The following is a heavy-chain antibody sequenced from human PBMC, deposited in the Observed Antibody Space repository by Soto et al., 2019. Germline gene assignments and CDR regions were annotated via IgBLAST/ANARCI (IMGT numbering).Heavy chain of an antibody. D-gene: IGHD5-18*01. Sequence: GGSLRLSCAASGFTFSSYAMHWVRQAPGKGLEWVAVISYDGSNKYYADSVKGRFTITRDNSKNTLHLQMNSLRAEDTAVYYCPRTAMAFDAFDIWGQGTMVTVSS. CDR3: PRTAMAFDAFDI. V-gene: IGHV3-30-3*01. J-gene: IGHJ3*02. CDR2: ISYDGSNK. CDR1: GFTFSSYA.